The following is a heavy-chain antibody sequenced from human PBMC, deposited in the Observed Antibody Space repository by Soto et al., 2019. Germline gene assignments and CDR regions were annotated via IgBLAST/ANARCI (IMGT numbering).Heavy chain of an antibody. V-gene: IGHV3-23*01. J-gene: IGHJ5*02. CDR3: AKDSSSWYYWFDP. CDR2: ISGSGGST. Sequence: AAGFTFSSYAMSWVRQAPGKGLEWVSAISGSGGSTYYADSVKGRFTISRDNSKNTLYLQMNSLRAEDTAVYYCAKDSSSWYYWFDPWGQGTLVTVSS. CDR1: GFTFSSYA. D-gene: IGHD6-13*01.